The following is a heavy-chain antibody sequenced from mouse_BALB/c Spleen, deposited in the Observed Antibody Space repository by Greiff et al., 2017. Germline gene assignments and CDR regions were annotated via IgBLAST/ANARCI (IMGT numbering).Heavy chain of an antibody. D-gene: IGHD2-4*01. J-gene: IGHJ4*01. V-gene: IGHV14-3*02. Sequence: EVQVVESGAELVKPGASVKLSCTASGFNIKDTYMHWVKQRPEQGLEWIGRIDPANGNTKYDPKFQGKATITADTSSNTAYLQLSSLTSEDTAVYYCASGMITTRAMDYWGQGTSVTVAS. CDR3: ASGMITTRAMDY. CDR2: IDPANGNT. CDR1: GFNIKDTY.